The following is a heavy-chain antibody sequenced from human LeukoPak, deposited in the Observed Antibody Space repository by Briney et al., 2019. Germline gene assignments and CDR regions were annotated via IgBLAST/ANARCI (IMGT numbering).Heavy chain of an antibody. V-gene: IGHV4-61*02. CDR1: GGSISSGSYY. Sequence: SETLSLTCTVSGGSISSGSYYWSWIRQPAGKGLEWIGRIYTSGSTNYNPSLKSRVTISVGTSKNQFSLKLSSVTAADTAVYYCARTSAEAEDYYYYYYMDVWGKGTTVTASS. CDR2: IYTSGST. CDR3: ARTSAEAEDYYYYYYMDV. J-gene: IGHJ6*03.